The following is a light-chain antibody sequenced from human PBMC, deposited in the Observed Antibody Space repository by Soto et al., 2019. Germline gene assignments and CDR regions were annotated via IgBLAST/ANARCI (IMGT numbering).Light chain of an antibody. CDR1: QGIRND. J-gene: IGKJ5*01. V-gene: IGKV1-39*01. Sequence: IQMTQSPSSLSASVGDRVTITCRASQGIRNDLGWYQQKPGKAPKLLIYAASSLQSGVPSRFSGSGSGTDFTLTISSLQPEDFATYYCQQTYSTPSITFGQGTRLEIK. CDR3: QQTYSTPSIT. CDR2: AAS.